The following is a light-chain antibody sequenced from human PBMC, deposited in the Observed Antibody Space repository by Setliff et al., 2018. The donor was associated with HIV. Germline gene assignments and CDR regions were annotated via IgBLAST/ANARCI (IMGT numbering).Light chain of an antibody. V-gene: IGLV2-8*01. J-gene: IGLJ1*01. CDR3: SSYAGRNNYV. Sequence: QSALTQPPSASGSVGQSVTISCTGTSNDIGFYDYVSWYQQHLGKAPKLMIYEVSKRPSGVPDRFSGSKSVNTASLTVSGLQAEDEADYYCSSYAGRNNYVFGTGTKVTVL. CDR1: SNDIGFYDY. CDR2: EVS.